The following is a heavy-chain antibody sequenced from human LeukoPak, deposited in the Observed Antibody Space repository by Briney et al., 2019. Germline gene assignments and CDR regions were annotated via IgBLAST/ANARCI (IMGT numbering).Heavy chain of an antibody. J-gene: IGHJ4*02. V-gene: IGHV3-64*01. CDR2: ISSNGGST. CDR1: GFTFSSYA. CDR3: ARVRSEVDGDYDGFDY. Sequence: PGGSLRLSCAASGFTFSSYAMSWVRQAPGKGLEYVSAISSNGGSTYYANSVKGRFTISRDNSKNTLYLQMGSLRAEDMAVYYCARVRSEVDGDYDGFDYWGQGTLVTVSS. D-gene: IGHD4-17*01.